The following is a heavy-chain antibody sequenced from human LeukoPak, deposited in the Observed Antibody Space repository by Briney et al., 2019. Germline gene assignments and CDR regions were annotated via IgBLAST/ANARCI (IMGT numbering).Heavy chain of an antibody. CDR2: IYYRGTT. Sequence: SETLSLTCTVSGGSVSTNSHYWSWIRQTPGKGLEWIGYIYYRGTTNYNPSLTSRATISVDTSKNQFSLKLSSVTAADTAVYYCASEQIAAAGTLYYFDYWGQGTLVTVSS. CDR1: GGSVSTNSHY. D-gene: IGHD6-13*01. J-gene: IGHJ4*02. V-gene: IGHV4-61*01. CDR3: ASEQIAAAGTLYYFDY.